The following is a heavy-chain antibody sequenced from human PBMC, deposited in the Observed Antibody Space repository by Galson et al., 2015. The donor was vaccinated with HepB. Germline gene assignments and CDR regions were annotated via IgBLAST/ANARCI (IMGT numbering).Heavy chain of an antibody. J-gene: IGHJ4*02. V-gene: IGHV3-48*02. Sequence: SLRLSCAASGFTFSSYSMNWVRQAPGKGLEWVSYISSSSSTIYYADSVKGRFTISRDNAKNSLYLQMNSLRDEDTAVYYCARVMDTAMVPDYYFDYWGQGTLVTVSS. CDR3: ARVMDTAMVPDYYFDY. CDR2: ISSSSSTI. D-gene: IGHD5-18*01. CDR1: GFTFSSYS.